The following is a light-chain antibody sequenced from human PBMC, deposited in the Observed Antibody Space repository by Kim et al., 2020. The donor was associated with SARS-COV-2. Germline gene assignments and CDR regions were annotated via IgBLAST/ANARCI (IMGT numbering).Light chain of an antibody. Sequence: PVERATLSCRASQGVSSSYLAWYQQQPGPAPRLLIYGASSRATGIPDRFSGSGSGTDFTLTISRLDPEDFAVYYCQQYGSSPPLTFGGGTKVDIK. CDR3: QQYGSSPPLT. CDR1: QGVSSSY. CDR2: GAS. J-gene: IGKJ4*01. V-gene: IGKV3-20*01.